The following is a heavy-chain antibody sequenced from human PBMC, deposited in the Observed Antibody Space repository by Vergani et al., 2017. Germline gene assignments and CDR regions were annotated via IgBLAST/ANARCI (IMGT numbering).Heavy chain of an antibody. CDR2: IYPGDSDT. D-gene: IGHD1-26*01. CDR3: ARXPPSGSYYDYYYYGMDV. Sequence: EVQLVQSGAEVKKPGESLKISCKGSGYSFTSYWIGWVRQMPGKGLEWMGIIYPGDSDTRYSPSFQGQVTISADKSISTAYLQWSSLKASDTAMYYCARXPPSGSYYDYYYYGMDVWGQGTTVTVSS. J-gene: IGHJ6*02. CDR1: GYSFTSYW. V-gene: IGHV5-51*01.